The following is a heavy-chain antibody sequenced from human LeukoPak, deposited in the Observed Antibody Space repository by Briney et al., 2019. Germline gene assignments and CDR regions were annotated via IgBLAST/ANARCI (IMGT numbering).Heavy chain of an antibody. CDR1: GFTLSGYW. CDR3: TRDWRNLGFDY. V-gene: IGHV3-74*01. CDR2: IEGDGSRI. J-gene: IGHJ4*02. D-gene: IGHD1-7*01. Sequence: SGGSLRLPCAASGFTLSGYWMHWVRQAPGKGLVWVSRIEGDGSRITYADSVKGRFTISRDNAKNTLYLQMNSLRAEDTAVYYCTRDWRNLGFDYWGQGTQVTVSS.